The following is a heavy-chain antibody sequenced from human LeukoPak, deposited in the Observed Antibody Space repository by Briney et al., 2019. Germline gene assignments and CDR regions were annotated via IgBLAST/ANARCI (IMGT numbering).Heavy chain of an antibody. V-gene: IGHV3-48*03. CDR3: AKLFESGTYNNFFHY. CDR1: GFILSSSE. Sequence: GGSLRLSCAASGFILSSSEMNWVRQAPGKGLEWVSFIATDSTTYYADSVKGRFTLSRDNFKNTLYLQMNSLRPEDTAIYYCAKLFESGTYNNFFHYWGQGTLVTVSS. J-gene: IGHJ4*02. D-gene: IGHD3-10*01. CDR2: IATDSTT.